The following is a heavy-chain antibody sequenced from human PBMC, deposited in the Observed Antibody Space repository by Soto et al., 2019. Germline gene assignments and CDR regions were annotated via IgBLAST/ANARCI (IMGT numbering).Heavy chain of an antibody. V-gene: IGHV3-7*01. Sequence: GGSLRLSCAASGFTFSSYWMSWVRQAPGKGLEWVDNIKQDGSDIYYVDSVKGRFTFSRDNAKNSLYLQMNSLRAEDTAVYYCAREWQLIYSDAFDIWGQGTMVTVSS. CDR1: GFTFSSYW. CDR3: AREWQLIYSDAFDI. J-gene: IGHJ3*02. CDR2: IKQDGSDI. D-gene: IGHD6-6*01.